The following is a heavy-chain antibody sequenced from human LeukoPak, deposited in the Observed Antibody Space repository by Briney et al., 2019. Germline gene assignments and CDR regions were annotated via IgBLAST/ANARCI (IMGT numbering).Heavy chain of an antibody. CDR1: GYRFISYW. D-gene: IGHD5-18*01. CDR2: IFPGDSDT. Sequence: GESLKISCKGSGYRFISYWIGWVRQIPGKGLEWMGIIFPGDSDTRYSPSFQGQVTFSADKAIDTAYLQWSSLKASDTAMYYCARSYSGGFFDYWGQGTLVTVSS. V-gene: IGHV5-51*01. J-gene: IGHJ4*02. CDR3: ARSYSGGFFDY.